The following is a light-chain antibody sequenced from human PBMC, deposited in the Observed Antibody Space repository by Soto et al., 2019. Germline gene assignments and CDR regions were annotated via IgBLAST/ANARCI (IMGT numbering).Light chain of an antibody. Sequence: QSALTQPASVSGSPGQSITISCAGTSGDVGAYNFVTWFQQHPGKVPKLIIYDVTDRPSGVSDRFSGSRSGNTPSLTISGPLDEDEADYYCGSYTTIHTMIFGGGTKLTVL. CDR3: GSYTTIHTMI. CDR1: SGDVGAYNF. V-gene: IGLV2-14*01. CDR2: DVT. J-gene: IGLJ2*01.